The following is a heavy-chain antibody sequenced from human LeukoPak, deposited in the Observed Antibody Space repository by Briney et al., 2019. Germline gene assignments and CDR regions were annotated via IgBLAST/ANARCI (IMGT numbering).Heavy chain of an antibody. V-gene: IGHV5-51*01. Sequence: GESLKISCQGSGYTFTNYWIGWVRQMPGKGLEWMGIIYPGDSDTRYSPSFQGQVTISADKSISTAYLQWSSLKASDTAMYYCARHDRFSFERERLSGDWFDPWGQGTLVTVSS. CDR2: IYPGDSDT. D-gene: IGHD1-26*01. CDR3: ARHDRFSFERERLSGDWFDP. J-gene: IGHJ5*02. CDR1: GYTFTNYW.